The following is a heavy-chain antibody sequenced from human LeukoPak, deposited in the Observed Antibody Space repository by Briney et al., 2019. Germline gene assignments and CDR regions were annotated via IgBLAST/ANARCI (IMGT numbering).Heavy chain of an antibody. Sequence: SETLSLTCAVYGGSFSGYYWSWIRQPPGKGLEWIGETNHTGSTNYNPSLKSRVTISVDTSKNQFSLKLSSVTAADTAVYYCARGEGYCSSSSCYNHWFDPWGQGTLVTVSS. V-gene: IGHV4-34*01. CDR2: TNHTGST. CDR1: GGSFSGYY. CDR3: ARGEGYCSSSSCYNHWFDP. D-gene: IGHD2-2*02. J-gene: IGHJ5*02.